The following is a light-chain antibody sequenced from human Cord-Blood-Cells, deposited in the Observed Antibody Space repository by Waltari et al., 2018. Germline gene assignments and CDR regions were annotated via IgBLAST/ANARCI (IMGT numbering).Light chain of an antibody. V-gene: IGLV2-8*01. CDR2: EFS. CDR3: SSYAGSNNVV. J-gene: IGLJ2*01. CDR1: SSDVGGYNY. Sequence: QSALTQPPSASGSPGQSVTISCPGTSSDVGGYNYVSWYQQHPGKDPKLMIYEFSKRPSGVPDRFSGSKSGNTASLTFSGLQAEDEADYYCSSYAGSNNVVFGGGTKLTVL.